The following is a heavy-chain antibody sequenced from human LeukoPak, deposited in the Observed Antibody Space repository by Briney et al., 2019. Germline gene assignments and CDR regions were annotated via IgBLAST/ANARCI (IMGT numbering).Heavy chain of an antibody. V-gene: IGHV4-34*01. CDR2: INHSGST. CDR3: ARGAQYYYGSGSYNFDY. D-gene: IGHD3-10*01. Sequence: PSETLSLTCAVYGGSFSGYYWSWIRQPPGKGLEWIGEINHSGSTNYNPSLKSRVTISVDTSKNQFSLKLSSVTAADTAVYYCARGAQYYYGSGSYNFDYWGQGTLVTVSS. J-gene: IGHJ4*02. CDR1: GGSFSGYY.